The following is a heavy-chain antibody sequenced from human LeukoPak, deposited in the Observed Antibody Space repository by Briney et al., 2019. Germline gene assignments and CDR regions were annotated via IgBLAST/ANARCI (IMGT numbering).Heavy chain of an antibody. CDR2: LSASGVNI. V-gene: IGHV3-23*01. J-gene: IGHJ4*02. CDR1: GFTFSSYA. D-gene: IGHD3-10*01. Sequence: GGSLRLSCAASGFTFSSYAMTWVRQAPGKGLEWVSSLSASGVNIFYADSVKGRFTISRDNSQNTVFLQMNSLRAEDTAVYFCAKAGGYYGSGSPDYFDHWGQGTLVTVSS. CDR3: AKAGGYYGSGSPDYFDH.